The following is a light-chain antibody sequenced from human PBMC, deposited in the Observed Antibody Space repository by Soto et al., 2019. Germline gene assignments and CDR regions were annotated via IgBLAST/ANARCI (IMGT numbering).Light chain of an antibody. J-gene: IGLJ1*01. V-gene: IGLV2-14*03. Sequence: QSFLTQPASVSGSPGRSITISCTGTSSDVGAYNFVSWHQQHPGKAPKLMIYNVYDRPSGISYRFSGSKSGNTASLTISGLQGEDEADYYCSAYTVSRTYVLGTGTKV. CDR3: SAYTVSRTYV. CDR1: SSDVGAYNF. CDR2: NVY.